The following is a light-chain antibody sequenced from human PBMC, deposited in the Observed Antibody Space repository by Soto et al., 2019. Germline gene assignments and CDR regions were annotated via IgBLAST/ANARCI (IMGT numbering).Light chain of an antibody. Sequence: QSALTQPPSASGSPGQSVTISCTGTSIDVGGYNYVSWYQQYPGKVPKLMVYEVNKRPSGVPDRFSGSKSGNTASLTVSGLQAEDEADYYCTSYAGGNNVFGTGTKVTVL. V-gene: IGLV2-8*01. CDR3: TSYAGGNNV. CDR1: SIDVGGYNY. CDR2: EVN. J-gene: IGLJ1*01.